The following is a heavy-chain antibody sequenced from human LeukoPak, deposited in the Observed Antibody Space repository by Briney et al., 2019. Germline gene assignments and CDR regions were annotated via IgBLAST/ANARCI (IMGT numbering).Heavy chain of an antibody. CDR2: IYYSGST. D-gene: IGHD3-3*02. CDR3: ARAFYPGYYSYMAV. Sequence: SETLSLTCTVSGGSISNYYWSWIRQPPGKGLEWIGYIYYSGSTNYNPSLKSRVTISVDTSKNQFSLKLSSVTAADTAVYYCARAFYPGYYSYMAVWGKGTTVTVSS. V-gene: IGHV4-59*01. J-gene: IGHJ6*03. CDR1: GGSISNYY.